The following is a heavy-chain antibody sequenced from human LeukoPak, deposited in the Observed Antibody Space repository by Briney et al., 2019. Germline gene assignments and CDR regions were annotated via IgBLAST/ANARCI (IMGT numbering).Heavy chain of an antibody. CDR3: ARESGKFDY. V-gene: IGHV3-43*02. J-gene: IGHJ4*02. Sequence: GGSLRLSCVVSGLPIADFAMHWVRQAPGKGQECVSLISGDGVSTFYADSVKGRFSISRDNSKNSLSLEMNSLRTEDTAMYYCARESGKFDYWGQGTLVAVSS. CDR2: ISGDGVST. CDR1: GLPIADFA.